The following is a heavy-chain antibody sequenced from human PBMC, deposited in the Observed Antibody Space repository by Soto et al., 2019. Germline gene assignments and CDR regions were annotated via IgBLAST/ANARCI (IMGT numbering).Heavy chain of an antibody. CDR1: GFTFSSYA. V-gene: IGHV3-23*01. CDR2: ISSSGAGT. Sequence: PGGSLRLSCAASGFTFSSYAMSWVRQAPGKGLEWVSGISSSGAGTYYADSVKGRFTISRDNSKNTLYLQMNSLRAEDTAVYYCARVGTVTKGGFDYWGQGTLVTVSS. D-gene: IGHD4-4*01. J-gene: IGHJ4*02. CDR3: ARVGTVTKGGFDY.